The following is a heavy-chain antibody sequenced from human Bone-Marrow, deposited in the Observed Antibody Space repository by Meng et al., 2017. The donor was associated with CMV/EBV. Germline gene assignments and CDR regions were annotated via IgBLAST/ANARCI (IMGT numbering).Heavy chain of an antibody. Sequence: GGSLRLSCAASGFIFSNYWMNWVRQAPGKGLEWVANIKQDGSEKSYVDSVKGRFTISRDNAENALYLQMNGLRAEDTAVYYCARAPRGGSSKYNWFDPWGQGTLVTVSS. CDR3: ARAPRGGSSKYNWFDP. J-gene: IGHJ5*02. D-gene: IGHD6-25*01. V-gene: IGHV3-7*01. CDR2: IKQDGSEK. CDR1: GFIFSNYW.